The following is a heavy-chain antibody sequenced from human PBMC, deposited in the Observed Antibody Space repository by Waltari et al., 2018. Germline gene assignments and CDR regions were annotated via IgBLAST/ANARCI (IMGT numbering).Heavy chain of an antibody. CDR2: IWYDGSNK. CDR3: AKGGWDGYDLKGDY. Sequence: QVQLVESGGGVVQPGRSLRLSCAASGFTFSSYGVHWVRQAPGKGLGWVAVIWYDGSNKYYADSVKGRFTISRDNSKNTLYLQMNSLRAEDTAVYYCAKGGWDGYDLKGDYWGQGTLVTVSS. J-gene: IGHJ4*02. D-gene: IGHD5-12*01. CDR1: GFTFSSYG. V-gene: IGHV3-33*06.